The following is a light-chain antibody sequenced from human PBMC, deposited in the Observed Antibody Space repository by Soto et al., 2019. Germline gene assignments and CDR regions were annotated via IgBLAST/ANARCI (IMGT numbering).Light chain of an antibody. CDR2: EAS. CDR3: QQHYNWPLT. J-gene: IGKJ4*01. CDR1: QNVDTS. V-gene: IGKV3-11*01. Sequence: DIVLTQSPGTLSLSPGETASLSCRASQNVDTSLAWYQQRPGRAPRLLMSEASRRAAGIPARFSGTGSGTDFTLTINGLEPEDVAVYYCQQHYNWPLTFGAGTRVEI.